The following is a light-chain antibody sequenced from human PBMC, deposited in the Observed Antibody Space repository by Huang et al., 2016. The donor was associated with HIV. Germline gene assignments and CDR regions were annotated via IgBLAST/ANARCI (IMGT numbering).Light chain of an antibody. Sequence: DILLTQSPSSLSASVGDRVTITCRASQNSNTYLNCNQQKPGKAPNLLIHSASTLQTGVPSRFSGSGSGTDFTLTVNSLQPEDSATYYCQQGYSALITFGQGTRL. J-gene: IGKJ5*01. CDR2: SAS. CDR1: QNSNTY. V-gene: IGKV1-39*01. CDR3: QQGYSALIT.